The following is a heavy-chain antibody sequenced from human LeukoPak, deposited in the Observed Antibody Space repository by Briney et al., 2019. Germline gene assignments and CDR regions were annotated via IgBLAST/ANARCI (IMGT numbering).Heavy chain of an antibody. CDR2: INPNSGGT. D-gene: IGHD3-3*01. V-gene: IGHV1-2*02. CDR3: ARDRYTIFGVVTPSAFDI. Sequence: ASVKVSCKASGYTFTGYYMHWVRQAPGQGLEWMGWINPNSGGTNYAQKFQGRVTMTRDTSISTAYMELSRLRSDDTAVYYCARDRYTIFGVVTPSAFDIWGQGTMVTVSS. J-gene: IGHJ3*02. CDR1: GYTFTGYY.